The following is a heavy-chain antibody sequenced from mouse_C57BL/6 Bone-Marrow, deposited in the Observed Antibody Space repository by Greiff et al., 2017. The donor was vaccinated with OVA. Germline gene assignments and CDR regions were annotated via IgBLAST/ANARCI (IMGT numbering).Heavy chain of an antibody. CDR2: INPSTGGT. J-gene: IGHJ2*01. Sequence: VHVKQSGPELVKPGASVKISCKASGYSFTGYYMNWVKQSPEKSLEWIGEINPSTGGTTYNQKFKAKATLTVDKSSSTAYMQLKSLTSEDSAVYYCARWNYYGSSYNFDYWGQGTTLTVSS. CDR1: GYSFTGYY. V-gene: IGHV1-42*01. CDR3: ARWNYYGSSYNFDY. D-gene: IGHD1-1*01.